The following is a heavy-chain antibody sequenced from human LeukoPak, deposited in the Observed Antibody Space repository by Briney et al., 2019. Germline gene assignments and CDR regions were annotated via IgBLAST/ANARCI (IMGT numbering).Heavy chain of an antibody. J-gene: IGHJ4*02. V-gene: IGHV3-30*04. CDR1: GFTFSSYA. Sequence: GGSLRLSCAASGFTFSSYAMHWVRQAPGKGLEWVAVISYDGSNKYYADSVMGRFTISRDNSKNTLYLQMNSLRAEDTAVYYCARDHILYSSSWSNFDYWGQGTLVTVSS. CDR2: ISYDGSNK. D-gene: IGHD6-13*01. CDR3: ARDHILYSSSWSNFDY.